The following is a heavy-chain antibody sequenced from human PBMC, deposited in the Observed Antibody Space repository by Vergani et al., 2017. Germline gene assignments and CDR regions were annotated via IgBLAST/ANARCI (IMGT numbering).Heavy chain of an antibody. V-gene: IGHV3-11*04. CDR1: GFKFSDHY. CDR2: ISPGASTV. D-gene: IGHD1-14*01. J-gene: IGHJ6*02. CDR3: AKNPGISTTRHYYAMDV. Sequence: LEESGGGSVKPGGSLRLSCAASGFKFSDHYMSWIRQAPGKGLEWVSHISPGASTVSYTDSVTGRFTVSRDNDKNSLTLDMTTLRVEDTPVYYCAKNPGISTTRHYYAMDVWGQGTTVTVSS.